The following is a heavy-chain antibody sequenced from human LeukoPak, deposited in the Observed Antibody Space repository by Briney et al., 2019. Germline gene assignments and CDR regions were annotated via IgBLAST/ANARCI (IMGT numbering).Heavy chain of an antibody. J-gene: IGHJ3*02. CDR1: ALSVGSTY. CDR3: ARGDGDYETDAFDI. CDR2: ISIGGTT. V-gene: IGHV3-66*02. Sequence: LSLAPSALSVGSTYASSVSPPGRDWRGWVLVISIGGTTYYPASAKGRVTIYRDNSKNTMYPQMNSLRAEHTAVYYCARGDGDYETDAFDIGGQGTMVT. D-gene: IGHD4-17*01.